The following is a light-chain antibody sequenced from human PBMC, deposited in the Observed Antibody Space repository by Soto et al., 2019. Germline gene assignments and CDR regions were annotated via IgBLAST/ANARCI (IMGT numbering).Light chain of an antibody. J-gene: IGKJ2*01. Sequence: EIVLTQSPGTLSLSPGERATLSCRASQSLRRSYLAGYQQKPGQAPRLLIYGASSRATGIPDRFSGSGSGTDFNLTISRLEPEDFAVYYCQQYDGSPPYTFGQGTNLEIK. V-gene: IGKV3-20*01. CDR2: GAS. CDR3: QQYDGSPPYT. CDR1: QSLRRSY.